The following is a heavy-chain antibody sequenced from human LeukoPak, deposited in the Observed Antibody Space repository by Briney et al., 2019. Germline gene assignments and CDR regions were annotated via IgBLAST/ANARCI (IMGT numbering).Heavy chain of an antibody. CDR3: ARAAPGNKLLSFFYYFDY. J-gene: IGHJ4*02. CDR1: GFTVSSNY. CDR2: IYSGGTT. D-gene: IGHD3-10*01. V-gene: IGHV3-66*01. Sequence: GGSLRLSCAASGFTVSSNYMSWVRQAPGKGLEWVSIIYSGGTTYYADSVKGRFTISRDNSENTLYLQMNSLRDEDTAVYYCARAAPGNKLLSFFYYFDYWGQGTLVTVSS.